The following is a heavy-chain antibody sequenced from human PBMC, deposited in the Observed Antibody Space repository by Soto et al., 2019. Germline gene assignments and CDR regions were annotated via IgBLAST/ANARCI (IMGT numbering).Heavy chain of an antibody. J-gene: IGHJ6*02. D-gene: IGHD5-18*01. V-gene: IGHV1-69*01. CDR2: IIPIFGTA. Sequence: QVQLVQSGAEVKKPGSSVKVSCKASGGTFSSYAISWVRQAPGQGLEWMGGIIPIFGTANYAQKFEGRVTITADESTNTAYMELSSLRSEDTAVYYCAKAHLMDTAMVTAMNYYYYGMDVWGQGTTVTVSS. CDR3: AKAHLMDTAMVTAMNYYYYGMDV. CDR1: GGTFSSYA.